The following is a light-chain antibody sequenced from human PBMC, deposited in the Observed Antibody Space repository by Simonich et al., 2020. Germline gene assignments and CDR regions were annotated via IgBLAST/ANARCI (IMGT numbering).Light chain of an antibody. J-gene: IGKJ1*01. Sequence: DIQMTQSPSSLSASVGDRVTITSRAGQGISNYLAWYQQKPGKVPKLLIYAESTLQSGVPSRFSGSGSGTDFTLTISSLQPEDVATYYCQKYNSAPRTFGQGTKVEIK. V-gene: IGKV1-27*01. CDR2: AES. CDR1: QGISNY. CDR3: QKYNSAPRT.